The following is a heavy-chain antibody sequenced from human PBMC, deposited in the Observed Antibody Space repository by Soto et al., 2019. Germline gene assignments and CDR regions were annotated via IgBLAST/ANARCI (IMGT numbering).Heavy chain of an antibody. Sequence: SETLSLTCTVSGGSISSGGYSWSWIRQPPGKGLEWIGYIYHSGSTYYNPSLKSRVTISVDRSKDQFSLKLSSVTAADTAVYYCARGQVVAAQHWGQGTLVTVSS. CDR3: ARGQVVAAQH. J-gene: IGHJ4*02. CDR1: GGSISSGGYS. V-gene: IGHV4-30-2*01. D-gene: IGHD2-15*01. CDR2: IYHSGST.